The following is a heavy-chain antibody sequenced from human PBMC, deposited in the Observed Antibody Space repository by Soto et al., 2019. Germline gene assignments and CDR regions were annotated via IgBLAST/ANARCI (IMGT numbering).Heavy chain of an antibody. J-gene: IGHJ4*02. CDR1: GGTFSSYA. CDR2: IIPIFGTA. V-gene: IGHV1-69*12. CDR3: AREGGYWSGGSCYNY. Sequence: QVQLVQSGAEVKKPGSSVKVSCKASGGTFSSYAISWVRPAPGQGLAWMGGIIPIFGTANYAQKFQGRVTITADESTSTADMELSSMRSEDTAVYYCAREGGYWSGGSCYNYWGQGTLVTVSS. D-gene: IGHD2-15*01.